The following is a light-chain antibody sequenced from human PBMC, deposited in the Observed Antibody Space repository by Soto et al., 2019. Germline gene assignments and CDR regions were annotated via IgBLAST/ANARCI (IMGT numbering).Light chain of an antibody. V-gene: IGKV1-27*01. CDR2: NES. CDR3: QKYNAASWT. J-gene: IGKJ1*01. Sequence: DIQMTQSPSSLSASVGDRVTITCRASQGIRNYLAWYQQKPGKVPKFLIYNESTLQSGVPSRLSGSGSGTDVTITLSSQRPEDVATYYGQKYNAASWTFGQGTKVEIK. CDR1: QGIRNY.